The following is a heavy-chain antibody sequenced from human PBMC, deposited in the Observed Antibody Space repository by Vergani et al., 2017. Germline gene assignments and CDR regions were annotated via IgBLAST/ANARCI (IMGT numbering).Heavy chain of an antibody. CDR3: AKHFRGWGIDY. J-gene: IGHJ4*02. V-gene: IGHV3-30*02. CDR2: IQFDGSNQ. Sequence: QVQLVESGGGVVQRGGSLRLSCAPSGFTLSNYDMQWIRQGPGKGLEFVAFIQFDGSNQYYADSVKGRFTLSRDFSKNTLYLQMNSLRNDDTATYYCAKHFRGWGIDYWGQGTQVIVSS. D-gene: IGHD3-16*01. CDR1: GFTLSNYD.